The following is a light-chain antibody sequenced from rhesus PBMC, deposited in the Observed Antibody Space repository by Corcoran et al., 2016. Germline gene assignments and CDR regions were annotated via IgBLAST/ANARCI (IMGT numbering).Light chain of an antibody. CDR1: RSDIDGFDY. Sequence: QSALTLPRSVSGAPGTSVPIGCTGPRSDIDGFDYVSWYQQHPGTAPKLMIYEVTRRPLGVSDRFSGSKSGNTASLTISGLQAENEADYYCCSYARRSRFDIFGAGTRLTVL. CDR2: EVT. V-gene: IGLV2-32*01. CDR3: CSYARRSRFDI. J-gene: IGLJ1*01.